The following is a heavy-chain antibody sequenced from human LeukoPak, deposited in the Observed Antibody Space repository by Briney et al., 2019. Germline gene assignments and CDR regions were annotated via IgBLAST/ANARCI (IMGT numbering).Heavy chain of an antibody. CDR2: IYYSGST. J-gene: IGHJ2*01. CDR1: GGSISSYY. CDR3: ARHSSEGSGWYWYFDL. Sequence: SETLSLTCTVSGGSISSYYWSWIRQPPGKGLEWIGYIYYSGSTNYNPSLKSRVTISVDTSKNQFSLKLSSVTAADTAVYYCARHSSEGSGWYWYFDLWGRGTLVTVSP. V-gene: IGHV4-59*08. D-gene: IGHD6-19*01.